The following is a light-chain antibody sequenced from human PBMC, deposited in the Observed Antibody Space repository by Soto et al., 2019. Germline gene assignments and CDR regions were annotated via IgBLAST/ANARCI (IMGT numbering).Light chain of an antibody. CDR1: QSVSSY. CDR3: QQRSNWPIT. J-gene: IGKJ5*01. Sequence: DIVLGHSLATLSLYTRERATLSCRASQSVSSYLAWYHQKPGQSPRLLMYDASNRATGSPARFSGSGSGTDFTLTISSLEPEDFAVYYCQQRSNWPITYGQGRGPEN. V-gene: IGKV3-11*01. CDR2: DAS.